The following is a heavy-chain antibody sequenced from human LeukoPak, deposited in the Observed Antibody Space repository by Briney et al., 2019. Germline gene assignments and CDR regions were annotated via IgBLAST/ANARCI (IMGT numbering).Heavy chain of an antibody. J-gene: IGHJ4*02. Sequence: PSETLSLTCAVYGGSFSGYYWSWIRQPPGKGLEWVGEINHSGSTKYNPSLNSQVTISVDTSKNQFSLKLSSVTAADTAVYYCARGTRFRGYFDYWGQGTLVTVSS. D-gene: IGHD4-23*01. V-gene: IGHV4-34*01. CDR3: ARGTRFRGYFDY. CDR2: INHSGST. CDR1: GGSFSGYY.